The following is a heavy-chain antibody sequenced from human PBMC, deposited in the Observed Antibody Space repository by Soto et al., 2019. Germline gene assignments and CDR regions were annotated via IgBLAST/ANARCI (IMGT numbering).Heavy chain of an antibody. CDR1: GFTFSDHY. V-gene: IGHV3-72*01. J-gene: IGHJ5*02. D-gene: IGHD3-10*01. CDR2: TRNKVNSYTT. Sequence: EVQLVESGGGLVQPGGSLRLSCAASGFTFSDHYMEWVRQAPGKGLEWVGRTRNKVNSYTTEYAASVKGRFTISRDDSKNSLDLQMNSLKTEDTAVYYCARDYGSGRGWFDPWGQGTLVTVSS. CDR3: ARDYGSGRGWFDP.